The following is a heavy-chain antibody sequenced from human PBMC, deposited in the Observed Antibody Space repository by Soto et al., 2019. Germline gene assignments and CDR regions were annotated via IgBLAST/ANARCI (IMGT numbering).Heavy chain of an antibody. CDR1: GFTFIYAW. Sequence: EVQLVESGGGLVKPGGSTRLSCAASGFTFIYAWMTWVRQAPGKGLEWVARIKGKGGNGATDYAAPVKGRFTISRDDLRNTLYLQMTSLKTEDTAVYYCTAGDGRTDNDFWGQGTLVTVSP. V-gene: IGHV3-15*01. CDR3: TAGDGRTDNDF. CDR2: IKGKGGNGAT. D-gene: IGHD1-1*01. J-gene: IGHJ4*02.